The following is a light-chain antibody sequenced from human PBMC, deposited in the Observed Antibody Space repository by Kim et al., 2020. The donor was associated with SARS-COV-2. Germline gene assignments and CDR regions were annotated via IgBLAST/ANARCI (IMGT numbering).Light chain of an antibody. J-gene: IGLJ3*02. CDR2: RSN. CDR3: AAWDDSLSGRV. V-gene: IGLV1-47*01. Sequence: ELTQPPSASGTPGQRVTISCSGSSSNIGSDYVYWYQQLPGTAPKLLIYRSNQRPSGVPDRFSGSKSGTSASLAISGLRSEDEADYYCAAWDDSLSGRVFGGGTKLTVL. CDR1: SSNIGSDY.